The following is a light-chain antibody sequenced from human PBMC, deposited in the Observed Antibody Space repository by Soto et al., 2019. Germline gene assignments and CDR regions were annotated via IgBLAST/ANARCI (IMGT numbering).Light chain of an antibody. CDR2: VAS. Sequence: EIVMTQSPATLSVSPGERATLSCRASQSVSNNLAWYQQKPGQTPKLLIYVASTRATGIPARFSGSGSGTEFTLIISSLQSEDFAVYYCQQYNVWPLTFGGGTKVEFK. J-gene: IGKJ4*01. CDR3: QQYNVWPLT. V-gene: IGKV3-15*01. CDR1: QSVSNN.